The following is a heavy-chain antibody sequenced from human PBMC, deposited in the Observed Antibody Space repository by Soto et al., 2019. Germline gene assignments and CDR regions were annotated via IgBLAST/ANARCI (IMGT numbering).Heavy chain of an antibody. Sequence: QVQLQESGPGLVKPSQTLSLTCTVSGGSISSGGYYWSWIRQHPGKGLVWIGYIYYSGSTYYNPSLKSRVTISVDTPKNQFSLKRSSVTAADTAVDYCASLVVPAAHYYYYMDVLGKGTTVTVSS. D-gene: IGHD2-2*01. J-gene: IGHJ6*03. CDR2: IYYSGST. V-gene: IGHV4-31*03. CDR3: ASLVVPAAHYYYYMDV. CDR1: GGSISSGGYY.